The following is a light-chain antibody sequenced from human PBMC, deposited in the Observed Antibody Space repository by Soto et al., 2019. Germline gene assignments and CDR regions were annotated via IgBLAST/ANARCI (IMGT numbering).Light chain of an antibody. CDR1: SNDVGDFNY. Sequence: QSLLTQPPSASGPLGQSVTISCTGTSNDVGDFNYVSWYQQHQGKAPKLIIYEVSKWPSGVPGRFSGSKSGNTASLTVSGRQAEDRADYYCSSYAGSSTLYVFGTGTKVT. J-gene: IGLJ1*01. CDR3: SSYAGSSTLYV. V-gene: IGLV2-8*01. CDR2: EVS.